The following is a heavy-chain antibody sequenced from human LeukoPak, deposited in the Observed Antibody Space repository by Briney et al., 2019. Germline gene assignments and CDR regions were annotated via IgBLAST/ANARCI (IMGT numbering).Heavy chain of an antibody. CDR2: IYSSGST. Sequence: PSETLSPTCTVSGGSIRSYYWSWIRQPAGKGLEWIGRIYSSGSTNYNPSLKSRVTMSVDTSKNQFSLKLSSVTAADTAVYYCARDGCSGGSCAEANWFDSWGQGTLVTVSS. D-gene: IGHD2-15*01. J-gene: IGHJ5*01. CDR1: GGSIRSYY. V-gene: IGHV4-4*07. CDR3: ARDGCSGGSCAEANWFDS.